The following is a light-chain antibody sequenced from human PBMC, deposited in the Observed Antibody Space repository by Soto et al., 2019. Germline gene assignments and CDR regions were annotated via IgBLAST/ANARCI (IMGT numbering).Light chain of an antibody. CDR3: HQYDSSPPYT. Sequence: EVVMTQSPGTLSLSPGERATLSCRASQSINNNSAAWYQQRPGQAPRLLIYGSTDRATGIPDRFSGSGSGTDFTLTISRLEPEDFAVYFCHQYDSSPPYTFGQGTKLEI. CDR2: GST. V-gene: IGKV3-20*01. CDR1: QSINNNS. J-gene: IGKJ2*01.